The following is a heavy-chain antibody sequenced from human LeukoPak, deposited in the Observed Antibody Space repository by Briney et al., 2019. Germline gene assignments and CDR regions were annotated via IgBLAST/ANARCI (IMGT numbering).Heavy chain of an antibody. CDR2: IVVTTGIS. D-gene: IGHD1-26*01. J-gene: IGHJ4*02. V-gene: IGHV3-23*01. CDR3: ARDPDQGRGFDF. CDR1: GVTFCTYS. Sequence: GGALRLSSAPSGVTFCTYSMSSVRPAPREGLESVSTIVVTTGISYSADSVKGRFTISRDNFQNTLFLQLNNLRVDDTAVYYCARDPDQGRGFDFSGEGTLVTASS.